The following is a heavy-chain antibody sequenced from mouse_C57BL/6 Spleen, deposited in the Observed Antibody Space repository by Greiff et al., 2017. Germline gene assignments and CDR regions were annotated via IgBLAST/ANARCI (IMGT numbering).Heavy chain of an antibody. D-gene: IGHD1-1*01. J-gene: IGHJ2*01. CDR2: INPNNGGT. V-gene: IGHV1-26*01. CDR3: ARSSPYYYGSASDY. CDR1: GYTFTDYY. Sequence: VQLQQSGPELVKPGASVKISCKASGYTFTDYYMNWVKQSHGKSLEWIGDINPNNGGTSYNQKLKGKATLTVDKSSSTAYMELRSLTSEDSAVYYCARSSPYYYGSASDYWGQGTTLTVSS.